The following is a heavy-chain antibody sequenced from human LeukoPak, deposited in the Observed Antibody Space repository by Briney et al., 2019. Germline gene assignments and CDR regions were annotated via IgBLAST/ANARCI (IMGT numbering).Heavy chain of an antibody. Sequence: GESLKISCKGSGYSFTSYWIGWVRQMPGKGLEWMGIIYPGDSDTRYSPSFQGQVTISADKSISTAYLQWSSLKASDTAMYYCARQGAEYSSSDWFDPWGQGTLVTVSS. CDR2: IYPGDSDT. CDR1: GYSFTSYW. CDR3: ARQGAEYSSSDWFDP. J-gene: IGHJ5*02. D-gene: IGHD6-6*01. V-gene: IGHV5-51*01.